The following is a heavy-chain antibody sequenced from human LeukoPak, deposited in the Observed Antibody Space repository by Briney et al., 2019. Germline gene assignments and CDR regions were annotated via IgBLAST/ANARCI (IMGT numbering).Heavy chain of an antibody. D-gene: IGHD6-19*01. J-gene: IGHJ6*03. Sequence: PGRSLRLSCAASGFTFSSYAMHWVRQAPGKGLEWVAVIWYDGSNKYYADSVKGRFTISRDKSKNTLYLQMNSLRAEDTAVYYCAKGAVAGGGLYYYFYYMDVWGKGTTVTVSS. CDR3: AKGAVAGGGLYYYFYYMDV. V-gene: IGHV3-33*03. CDR1: GFTFSSYA. CDR2: IWYDGSNK.